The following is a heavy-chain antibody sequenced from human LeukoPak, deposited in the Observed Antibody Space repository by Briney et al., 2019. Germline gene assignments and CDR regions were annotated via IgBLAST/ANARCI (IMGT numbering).Heavy chain of an antibody. V-gene: IGHV5-51*01. D-gene: IGHD2-2*01. CDR1: GSRFTSYW. Sequence: GAPMKISGKGSGSRFTSYWIGWVRPMPGKGLEWMGIIYPGDSDTRYSPSFQGQVTISADKSISTAYLQWSSMKASDTAMYYCARCKEGYCSSLDYWGQGTLVTVSS. J-gene: IGHJ4*02. CDR3: ARCKEGYCSSLDY. CDR2: IYPGDSDT.